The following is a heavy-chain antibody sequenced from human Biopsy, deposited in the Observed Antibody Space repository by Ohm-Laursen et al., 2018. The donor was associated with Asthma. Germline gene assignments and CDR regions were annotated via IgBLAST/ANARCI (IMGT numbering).Heavy chain of an antibody. Sequence: SDTLSLTCSVSGGAIRTSGYYWGRIRQPPGKGLEWIGSMYYSGSAYYNPSLESRVTISVDTSKNQFSLKLSSVTAADTAVYFCARHQEAASYHYDGSIDYWGQGIPVTVSS. J-gene: IGHJ4*02. V-gene: IGHV4-39*01. CDR1: GGAIRTSGYY. CDR3: ARHQEAASYHYDGSIDY. D-gene: IGHD3-22*01. CDR2: MYYSGSA.